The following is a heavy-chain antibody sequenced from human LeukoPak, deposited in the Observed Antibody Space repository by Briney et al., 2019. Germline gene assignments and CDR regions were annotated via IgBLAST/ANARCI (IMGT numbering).Heavy chain of an antibody. Sequence: GASVKVSCKASGYTFTGYYMHWVRQAPGQGLEWMGWINPNSGGTNYAQKFQGRVTMTRDTSISTAYMELSRLRSDDTAVYYCASSLDPPSVNARWSSLDYWGQGTLVTVSS. V-gene: IGHV1-2*02. CDR1: GYTFTGYY. J-gene: IGHJ4*02. D-gene: IGHD1-26*01. CDR3: ASSLDPPSVNARWSSLDY. CDR2: INPNSGGT.